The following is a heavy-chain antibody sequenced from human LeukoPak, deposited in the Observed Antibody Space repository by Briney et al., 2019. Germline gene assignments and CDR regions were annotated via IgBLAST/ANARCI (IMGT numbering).Heavy chain of an antibody. V-gene: IGHV4-59*01. CDR1: GGSISSYY. CDR2: IYYSGST. J-gene: IGHJ5*02. CDR3: ARVGSGSYYGWFDP. D-gene: IGHD1-26*01. Sequence: PSETLSLTCTVSGGSISSYYWSWIRQPPGKGLEWIGYIYYSGSTNYNPSLKSRVTISVDTSKNQFSLKLSSVTAADTAVYYCARVGSGSYYGWFDPWGQGTLVTVSS.